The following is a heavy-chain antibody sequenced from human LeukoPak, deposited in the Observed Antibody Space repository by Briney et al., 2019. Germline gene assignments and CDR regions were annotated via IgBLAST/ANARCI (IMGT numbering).Heavy chain of an antibody. CDR2: IYHSGST. CDR3: ARRRDDYVWGSYRYTFDY. J-gene: IGHJ4*02. CDR1: GYSISSGYY. V-gene: IGHV4-38-2*02. D-gene: IGHD3-16*02. Sequence: SSETLSLTCTVSGYSISSGYYWGWIRQPPGKGLEWIGSIYHSGSTYYNPSLKSRVTISVDTSKNQFSLKLSSVTAADTAVYYCARRRDDYVWGSYRYTFDYWGQGTLVTVSS.